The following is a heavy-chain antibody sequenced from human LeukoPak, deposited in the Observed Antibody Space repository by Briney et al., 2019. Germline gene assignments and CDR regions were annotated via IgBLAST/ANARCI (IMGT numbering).Heavy chain of an antibody. J-gene: IGHJ6*03. V-gene: IGHV3-11*01. CDR2: ISSSGSTI. D-gene: IGHD4-17*01. Sequence: GGSLRLSCAASGFTFSDYYMSWIRQAPGKGLEWVSYISSSGSTIYYADSVKGRFTISRDNAKNSLYLQMNSLRAEDTAVYYCARVPPYGDYYYYYYYYMDVWGKGTTVTISS. CDR3: ARVPPYGDYYYYYYYYMDV. CDR1: GFTFSDYY.